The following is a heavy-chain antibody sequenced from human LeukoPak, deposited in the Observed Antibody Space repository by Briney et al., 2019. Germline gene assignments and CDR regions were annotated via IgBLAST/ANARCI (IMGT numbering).Heavy chain of an antibody. Sequence: HAGGSLRLSCAASGFTFSSYGMHWVRQAPGKGLEWVAFIRYDGSNKYHADSVKGRFTISRDNSKNTPYLQMNSLRAEDTAVYYCARDRLMVRGLRARSALDYWGQGTLVTVSS. CDR1: GFTFSSYG. CDR2: IRYDGSNK. D-gene: IGHD3-10*01. CDR3: ARDRLMVRGLRARSALDY. J-gene: IGHJ4*02. V-gene: IGHV3-30*02.